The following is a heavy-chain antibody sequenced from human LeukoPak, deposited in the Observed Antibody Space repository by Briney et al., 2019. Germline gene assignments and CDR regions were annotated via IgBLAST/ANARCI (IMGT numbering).Heavy chain of an antibody. V-gene: IGHV3-21*01. CDR3: ARDEAMVQGVIIDLDY. J-gene: IGHJ4*02. Sequence: TGGSLRLSCAASGFTFSSYSMNWVRQAPGKGLEWVSSISSSSSYIYYADSVKGRFTISRDNAKNSLYLQMNSLRAEDTAVYYCARDEAMVQGVIIDLDYWGQGTLVTVSS. D-gene: IGHD3-10*01. CDR1: GFTFSSYS. CDR2: ISSSSSYI.